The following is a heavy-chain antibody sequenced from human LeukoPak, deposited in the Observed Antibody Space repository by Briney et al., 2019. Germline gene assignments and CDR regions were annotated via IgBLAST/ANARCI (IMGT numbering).Heavy chain of an antibody. CDR1: GFTFSSYG. CDR3: AKDGWGIAVAGAYPLVDY. D-gene: IGHD6-19*01. Sequence: PGGSLRLSCAASGFTFSSYGMSWVRQAPGKGLEWVSAISGSGGSTYYADSVKGRFTISRDNSKNTLYLQMNSLRAEDTAVYYCAKDGWGIAVAGAYPLVDYWGQGTLVTVSS. J-gene: IGHJ4*02. V-gene: IGHV3-23*01. CDR2: ISGSGGST.